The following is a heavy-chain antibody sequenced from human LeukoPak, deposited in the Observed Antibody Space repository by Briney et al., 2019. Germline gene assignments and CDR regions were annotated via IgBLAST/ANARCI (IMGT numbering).Heavy chain of an antibody. D-gene: IGHD3-9*01. J-gene: IGHJ4*02. CDR2: TSHDGSNT. CDR3: ARGVVRYFDY. CDR1: GFTFGSYG. Sequence: GGSLRLSCAASGFTFGSYGMHWIRQAPGKGLEWVAVTSHDGSNTYYVDSVKGRFIISRDNAKNSLYLQMNSLRAEDTAVYYCARGVVRYFDYWGQGALVTVSS. V-gene: IGHV3-30*03.